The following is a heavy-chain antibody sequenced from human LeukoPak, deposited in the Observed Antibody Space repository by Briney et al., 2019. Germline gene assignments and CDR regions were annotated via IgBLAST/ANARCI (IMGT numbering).Heavy chain of an antibody. J-gene: IGHJ5*02. CDR1: VYTFTSYD. Sequence: ASVNVSFKSSVYTFTSYDINWVRQATGQGLEWMGGINPNSGNTGYAQKFQGRVTITRNTSISTAYMELSSLRSEDTAVYYCARVTVVVPPTQIWFDPWGQGTLVTVSS. CDR3: ARVTVVVPPTQIWFDP. V-gene: IGHV1-8*03. CDR2: INPNSGNT. D-gene: IGHD2-2*01.